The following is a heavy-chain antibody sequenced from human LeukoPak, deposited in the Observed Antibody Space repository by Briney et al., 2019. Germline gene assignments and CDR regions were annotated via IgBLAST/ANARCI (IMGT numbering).Heavy chain of an antibody. V-gene: IGHV3-23*01. CDR1: GFTFSSYA. CDR2: ISGSGGSK. Sequence: GGSLRLSCAASGFTFSSYAMSWVRQAPGKGLEWVSAISGSGGSKYYADSVKGRFTISRDNSKNTLYLQMNSLRAEDTAVYYCAKDRITIFGVVIGNNWFDPWGQGTLVTVSS. D-gene: IGHD3-3*01. J-gene: IGHJ5*02. CDR3: AKDRITIFGVVIGNNWFDP.